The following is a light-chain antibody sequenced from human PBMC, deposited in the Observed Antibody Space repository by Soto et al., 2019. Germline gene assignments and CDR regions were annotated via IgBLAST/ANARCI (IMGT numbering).Light chain of an antibody. V-gene: IGKV1-5*03. Sequence: DIQMTQSPSTLSASVGDRVTITCRASQSISXWLAWYQQKPGKAPKLLIYKASSLESGVPSRFSGSGSGTEFTLTISSLQPDDFATYYCQQYNSYWTFGQGTKVEIK. CDR3: QQYNSYWT. J-gene: IGKJ1*01. CDR1: QSISXW. CDR2: KAS.